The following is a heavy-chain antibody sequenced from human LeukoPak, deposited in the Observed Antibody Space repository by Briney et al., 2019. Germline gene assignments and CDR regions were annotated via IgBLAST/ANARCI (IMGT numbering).Heavy chain of an antibody. D-gene: IGHD3-16*01. CDR2: IYHSGST. V-gene: IGHV4-30-2*01. CDR3: ARWGDAFDY. J-gene: IGHJ4*02. Sequence: SQTLSLTCTVSGGSISSGGYYWSWIWQPRGKGLGWIGYIYHSGSTYYNPARKSRVTISVDRSKNQFSLKLSSVTAADTAVYYCARWGDAFDYWGQGTLVTVSS. CDR1: GGSISSGGYY.